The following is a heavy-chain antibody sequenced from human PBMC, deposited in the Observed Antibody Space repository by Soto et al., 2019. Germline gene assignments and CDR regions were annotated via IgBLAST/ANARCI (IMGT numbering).Heavy chain of an antibody. J-gene: IGHJ4*02. Sequence: QVQLQESGSGLVKPSETLSLTCSVSGDSITSGGYSWSWIRQPPRRGLEWIGYIYHTGSASYSPSLKRRVTISVDKSKNQFSLSLNSVTAADTAIYYCARAHYGPSGYYFDSWGQGSLFTVSS. CDR1: GDSITSGGYS. CDR2: IYHTGSA. CDR3: ARAHYGPSGYYFDS. D-gene: IGHD3-22*01. V-gene: IGHV4-30-2*01.